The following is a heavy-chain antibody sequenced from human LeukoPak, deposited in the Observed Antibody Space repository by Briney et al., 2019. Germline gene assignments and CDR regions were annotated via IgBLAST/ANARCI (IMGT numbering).Heavy chain of an antibody. Sequence: GASVKVSCKASGYTFTGYYMHWVRQAPGQGLEWMGWINPNSGGTNYAQKFQGRVTMTRDTSISTAYMELSRLRSDDTAVYYCARDVVGVYYQYGTFDYWGQGTLVTVSS. V-gene: IGHV1-2*02. CDR1: GYTFTGYY. CDR2: INPNSGGT. D-gene: IGHD1-26*01. J-gene: IGHJ4*02. CDR3: ARDVVGVYYQYGTFDY.